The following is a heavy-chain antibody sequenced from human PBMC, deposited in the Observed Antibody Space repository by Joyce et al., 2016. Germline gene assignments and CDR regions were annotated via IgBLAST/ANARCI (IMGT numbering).Heavy chain of an antibody. Sequence: EIQLVQSGAEVKNPGESLKISCKGSGYSFTNYWVGWVRQMPGKGLEWMGLIYPGDAETRYSPSLQGQVTISADKSNRIAYLQWNSLKASDTATYYCARVLYTPLDRMVYNTLDYWGQGTLVSVSS. CDR1: GYSFTNYW. D-gene: IGHD2-8*01. CDR2: IYPGDAET. CDR3: ARVLYTPLDRMVYNTLDY. J-gene: IGHJ4*02. V-gene: IGHV5-51*01.